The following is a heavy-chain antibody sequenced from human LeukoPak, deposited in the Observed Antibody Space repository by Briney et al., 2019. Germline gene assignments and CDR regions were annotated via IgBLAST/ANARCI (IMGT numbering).Heavy chain of an antibody. CDR1: GGSFSGYY. D-gene: IGHD3-10*01. V-gene: IGHV4-34*01. J-gene: IGHJ6*04. CDR3: ARLRVEWFGLYGMDV. CDR2: INHSGST. Sequence: SETLSLTCAVYGGSFSGYYWSWIRQPPEKGLEWIGEINHSGSTNYNPSLKSRVTISVDTSKNQFSLKLSSVTAADTAVYYCARLRVEWFGLYGMDVWGKGTTVTVSS.